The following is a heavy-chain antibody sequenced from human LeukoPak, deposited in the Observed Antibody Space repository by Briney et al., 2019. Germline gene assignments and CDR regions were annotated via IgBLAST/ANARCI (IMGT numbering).Heavy chain of an antibody. CDR3: ARAPTPIIAVAGSFDY. J-gene: IGHJ4*02. D-gene: IGHD6-19*01. CDR2: TYYRSKWYN. Sequence: SQSLSLTCAISGDSVSNNSAAWNWIRQSPSRGLEWLGRTYYRSKWYNDYAVSVKCRITINPDTSKNQFSLQVNSVTPEDTAVYYCARAPTPIIAVAGSFDYWGQGTLVTVSS. CDR1: GDSVSNNSAA. V-gene: IGHV6-1*01.